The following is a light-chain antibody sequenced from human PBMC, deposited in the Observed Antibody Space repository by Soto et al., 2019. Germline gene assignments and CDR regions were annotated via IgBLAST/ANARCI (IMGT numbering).Light chain of an antibody. CDR3: SSYTSRSTVV. Sequence: QSALTQPASVSGSPGRSITISCTGTSSDVGGYNYVSWYQQHPGKAPKLMIYDVSNRPSVVSNRFSGSKSGNTASLTISGLQAEDEADYYCSSYTSRSTVVFGGGTQLTVL. V-gene: IGLV2-14*01. CDR1: SSDVGGYNY. CDR2: DVS. J-gene: IGLJ2*01.